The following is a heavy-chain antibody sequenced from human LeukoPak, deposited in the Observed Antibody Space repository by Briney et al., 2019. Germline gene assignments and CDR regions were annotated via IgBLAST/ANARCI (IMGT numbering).Heavy chain of an antibody. V-gene: IGHV3-15*01. CDR3: TTDRRHDILTGYYRGWFDP. Sequence: GVSLRLSCAASGFTFNNAWMSWVRQDPGKGLEWVGRIKSKIDGGTTDYAAPVKGRFTISRDDSQNTLFLRMSSLKTEDTAVYYCTTDRRHDILTGYYRGWFDPWGQGILVTVSS. D-gene: IGHD3-9*01. CDR1: GFTFNNAW. J-gene: IGHJ5*02. CDR2: IKSKIDGGTT.